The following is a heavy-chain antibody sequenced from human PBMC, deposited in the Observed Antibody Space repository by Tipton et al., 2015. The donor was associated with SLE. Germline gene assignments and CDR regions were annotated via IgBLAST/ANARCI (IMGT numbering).Heavy chain of an antibody. CDR2: IYTSGST. Sequence: TLSLTCTVSGDSISSGLYYWSWIRQPAGKGLEWIGRIYTSGSTNYHTSLRGRVTVSLDTSKNQISLNLTSVTAADTALYFCARDQFATVGAFDPWGQGTMVTVSS. J-gene: IGHJ3*01. CDR3: ARDQFATVGAFDP. V-gene: IGHV4-61*02. CDR1: GDSISSGLYY. D-gene: IGHD1-14*01.